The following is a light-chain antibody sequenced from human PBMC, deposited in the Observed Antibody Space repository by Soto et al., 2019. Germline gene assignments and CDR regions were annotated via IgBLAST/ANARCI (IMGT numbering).Light chain of an antibody. J-gene: IGKJ2*01. CDR1: QSVSSN. Sequence: ETVMTQSPATLSVSPGERATLSCRASQSVSSNLAWYQQTPGQAPRLLIYGASTRATGIPARFSGSGSGTESTLTISSLQSEDCAVYCWQQYTHGPRTFGPGTKLEIK. V-gene: IGKV3-15*01. CDR2: GAS. CDR3: QQYTHGPRT.